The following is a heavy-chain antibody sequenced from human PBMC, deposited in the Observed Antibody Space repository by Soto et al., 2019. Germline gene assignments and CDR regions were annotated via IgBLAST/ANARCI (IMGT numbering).Heavy chain of an antibody. CDR3: ARDMGYYGSGPDYYYGMDV. CDR1: GGSISSYY. D-gene: IGHD3-10*01. J-gene: IGHJ6*02. V-gene: IGHV4-59*01. CDR2: IYYSGST. Sequence: SETLSLTCTVSGGSISSYYWSWIRQPPGKGLEWIGYIYYSGSTNYNPSLKSRVTISVDTSKNQFSLKLGSVTAADTAVYYCARDMGYYGSGPDYYYGMDVWGQGTTVTVSS.